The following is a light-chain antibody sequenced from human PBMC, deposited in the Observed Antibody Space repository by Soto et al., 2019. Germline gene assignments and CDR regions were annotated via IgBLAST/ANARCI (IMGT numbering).Light chain of an antibody. V-gene: IGLV2-8*01. CDR1: SSDVGGYNY. J-gene: IGLJ2*01. CDR3: SPYAGSNNVV. CDR2: EVS. Sequence: QSALTQPPSASGSPGQSVNISCTGTSSDVGGYNYVSWYQQHPGKAPKLMIYEVSTRPSGVPDRFSGSKSGNTASLTVSGLQAEDEADYYCSPYAGSNNVVFGGGTKLTVL.